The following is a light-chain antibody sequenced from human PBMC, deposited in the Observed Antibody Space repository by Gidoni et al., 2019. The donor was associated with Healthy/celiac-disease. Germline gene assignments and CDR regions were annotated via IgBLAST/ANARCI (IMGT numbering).Light chain of an antibody. V-gene: IGKV3-11*01. J-gene: IGKJ4*01. CDR1: QSVSSY. CDR2: DAS. Sequence: ETVLTQSPATLSLSPGERATISCRASQSVSSYLAWYQQKPGQAPRLLIYDASNRATGIPARFSGSGSGTDFTLTISSLEPEDFAVYYCQQRSSWPLTFGGGTKVEIK. CDR3: QQRSSWPLT.